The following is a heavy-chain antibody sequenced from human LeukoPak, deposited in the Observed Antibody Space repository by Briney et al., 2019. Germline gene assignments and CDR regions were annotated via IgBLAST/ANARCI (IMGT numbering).Heavy chain of an antibody. V-gene: IGHV3-23*01. J-gene: IGHJ6*04. CDR3: AELGITMIGGV. CDR2: ISVSGNT. CDR1: GFTLSSYA. D-gene: IGHD3-10*02. Sequence: GGSERLSCAASGFTLSSYAMSWIRQGPGKGLEWVPAISVSGNTYHADSVKGRFTISRDSSKNTLYLQMNSLRAEDTAVYYCAELGITMIGGVWGKGTTVTISS.